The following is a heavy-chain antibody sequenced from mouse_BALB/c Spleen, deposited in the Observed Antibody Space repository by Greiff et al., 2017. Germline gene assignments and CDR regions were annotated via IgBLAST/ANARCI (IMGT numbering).Heavy chain of an antibody. V-gene: IGHV3-8*02. Sequence: EVQLQESGPSLVKPSQTLSLTCSVTGDSITSGYWNWLRKFPGNKLEYMGYISYSGSTYYNPSLKSRISITRDTSKNQYYLQWNSVTTEDTATYYCARYEYGSSYDWYFDVWGAGTTVTVSS. J-gene: IGHJ1*01. CDR2: ISYSGST. D-gene: IGHD1-1*01. CDR3: ARYEYGSSYDWYFDV. CDR1: GDSITSGY.